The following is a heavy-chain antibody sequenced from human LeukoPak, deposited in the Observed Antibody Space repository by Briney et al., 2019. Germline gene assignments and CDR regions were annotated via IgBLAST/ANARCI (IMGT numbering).Heavy chain of an antibody. D-gene: IGHD2-15*01. CDR3: ARQCVGYCSGGSPFDY. J-gene: IGHJ4*02. V-gene: IGHV4-39*07. CDR2: IYYTGNT. CDR1: GGSISSSLYY. Sequence: SETLSLTCTVSGGSISSSLYYWGWIRQPPGKGLEWIGNIYYTGNTYYNPSLKSRVTISLDTSKNQFSLKLSSVTAADTAVYYCARQCVGYCSGGSPFDYWGQGTLVTVSS.